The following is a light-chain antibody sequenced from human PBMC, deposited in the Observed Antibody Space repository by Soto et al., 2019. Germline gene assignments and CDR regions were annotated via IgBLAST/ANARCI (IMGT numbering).Light chain of an antibody. CDR2: SND. J-gene: IGLJ2*01. Sequence: QSVLTQPPSASGAPGQTVTISCSGTTSNIGSHSVNWYRQLPGTAPKVVMFSNDERPSGVPDRFSGSKSGTSASLTITGLQSEDGADYYCTAWDTSLTGHLVFGGGTKLTVL. CDR1: TSNIGSHS. V-gene: IGLV1-44*01. CDR3: TAWDTSLTGHLV.